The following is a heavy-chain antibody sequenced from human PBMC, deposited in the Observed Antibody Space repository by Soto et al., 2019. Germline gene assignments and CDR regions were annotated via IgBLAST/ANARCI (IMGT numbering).Heavy chain of an antibody. D-gene: IGHD3-22*01. J-gene: IGHJ5*02. V-gene: IGHV1-69*13. CDR1: GGTFSSYA. CDR3: ARDKSYYDSSGYQTSNWFDP. CDR2: IIPIFGTA. Sequence: SVKVSCKASGGTFSSYAISWVRQAPGQGLEWMGGIIPIFGTANYAQKFQGRVTITADESTSTAYMELSSLRSEDTAVYYCARDKSYYDSSGYQTSNWFDPWGQGTLVTVS.